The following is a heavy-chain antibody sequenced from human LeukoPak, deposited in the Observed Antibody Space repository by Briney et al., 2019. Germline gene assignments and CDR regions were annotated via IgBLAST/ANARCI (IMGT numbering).Heavy chain of an antibody. V-gene: IGHV3-33*01. Sequence: GRSLRLSCAASGFPFSTYGMHWVRQAPGKGLEWVAVIWYDGSNKYYADSVKGRFTISRDNSKNTLYLQMNSLRAEDTAVYYCARDGSIAVARIPSGLDYWGQGTLVTVSS. J-gene: IGHJ4*02. CDR1: GFPFSTYG. CDR2: IWYDGSNK. D-gene: IGHD6-19*01. CDR3: ARDGSIAVARIPSGLDY.